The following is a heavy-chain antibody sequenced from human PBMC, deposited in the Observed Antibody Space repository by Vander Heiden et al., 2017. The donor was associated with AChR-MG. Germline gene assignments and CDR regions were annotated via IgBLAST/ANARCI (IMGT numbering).Heavy chain of an antibody. CDR1: GGSISSGDYY. CDR3: ARSSITMVRGRYTNWFDP. CDR2: IYYSGST. V-gene: IGHV4-30-4*01. Sequence: QVQLQESGPGLVKPSQTLSLTCTVSGGSISSGDYYWSWIRQPPGKGLEWIGYIYYSGSTYYNPSLKSRVTISVDTSKNQFSLKLSSVTAADTAVYYCARSSITMVRGRYTNWFDPWGQGTLVTVSS. D-gene: IGHD3-10*01. J-gene: IGHJ5*02.